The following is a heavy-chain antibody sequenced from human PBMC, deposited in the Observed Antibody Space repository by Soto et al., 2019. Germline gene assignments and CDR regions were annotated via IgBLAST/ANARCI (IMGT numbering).Heavy chain of an antibody. D-gene: IGHD2-2*01. V-gene: IGHV4-30-2*01. Sequence: SETLSLTCAVSGGPLRRGGYSWSWIRQPPGKGLEWIGYIYHSGSTYYNPSLKSRVTISVDRSKNQFSLKLSSVTAADTAVYYCARVPDRWGQGTLVTVSS. CDR2: IYHSGST. CDR1: GGPLRRGGYS. CDR3: ARVPDR. J-gene: IGHJ5*02.